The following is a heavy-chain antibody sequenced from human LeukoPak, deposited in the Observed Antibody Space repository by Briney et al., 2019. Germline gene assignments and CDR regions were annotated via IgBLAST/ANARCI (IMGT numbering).Heavy chain of an antibody. Sequence: ASVKVSCKASGYTFTGYYMHWVRQAPGQGLEWMGRINPNSGGTNSAQKFQGRVTMTRDTSISTAYMELSRLRSDDTAVYYCARYSSGWYHGPPEDYWGQGTLVTVSS. J-gene: IGHJ4*02. CDR1: GYTFTGYY. CDR2: INPNSGGT. V-gene: IGHV1-2*06. CDR3: ARYSSGWYHGPPEDY. D-gene: IGHD6-19*01.